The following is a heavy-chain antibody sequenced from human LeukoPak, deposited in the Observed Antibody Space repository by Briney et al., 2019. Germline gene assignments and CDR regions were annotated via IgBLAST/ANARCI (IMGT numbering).Heavy chain of an antibody. D-gene: IGHD5-12*01. CDR1: GFTFSSYA. CDR3: ARGGYSFDY. Sequence: PGGSLRLSCAASGFTFSSYAMHWVRQAPGKGLEWVAVISYDGSNKYYADSVKGRFTISRDNSKNTLYLQMHSLRVEDTAVYYCARGGYSFDYLGQGTLVTVPS. J-gene: IGHJ4*02. V-gene: IGHV3-30*04. CDR2: ISYDGSNK.